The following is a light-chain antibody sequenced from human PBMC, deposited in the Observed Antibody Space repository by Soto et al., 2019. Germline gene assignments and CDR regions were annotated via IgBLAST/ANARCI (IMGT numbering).Light chain of an antibody. V-gene: IGKV3-11*01. J-gene: IGKJ4*01. CDR3: QQRSNWRALT. CDR1: QSVSSY. Sequence: EIVLTQSPATLSLSPGERATLSCRASQSVSSYLALYQQKPGQAPRLLIYDASNRATGIPARFSGSGSGTDFTLTISSLEPEDFAVYYCQQRSNWRALTFGGGPKVEIK. CDR2: DAS.